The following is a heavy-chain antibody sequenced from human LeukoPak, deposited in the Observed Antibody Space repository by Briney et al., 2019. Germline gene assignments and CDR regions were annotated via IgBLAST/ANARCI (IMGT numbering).Heavy chain of an antibody. CDR1: GGSFSGYY. Sequence: SETLSLTCAVYGGSFSGYYWSWIRQPPGKGLEWIGSIYYSGSTYYNPSLKSRVTISVDTSKNQFSLKLSSVTAADTAVYYCERGLAAAGGKLDYGMDVWGQGTTVTVSS. J-gene: IGHJ6*02. V-gene: IGHV4-34*01. D-gene: IGHD6-13*01. CDR2: IYYSGST. CDR3: ERGLAAAGGKLDYGMDV.